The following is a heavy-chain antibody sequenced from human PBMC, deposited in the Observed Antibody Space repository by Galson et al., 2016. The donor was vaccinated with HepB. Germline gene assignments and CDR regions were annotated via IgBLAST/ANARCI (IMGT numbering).Heavy chain of an antibody. CDR3: VRGVHTLDR. CDR1: GYSISSGYQ. CDR2: IYHSGST. V-gene: IGHV4-38-2*01. Sequence: TLSLTCAVSGYSISSGYQWGWIRQPPGKGLEWIGSIYHSGSTYYNPSLKSRVTISVDTSKNQFSLKLSSVTAADTAVYYCVRGVHTLDRWGQGSLVTVSS. D-gene: IGHD2-2*03. J-gene: IGHJ4*02.